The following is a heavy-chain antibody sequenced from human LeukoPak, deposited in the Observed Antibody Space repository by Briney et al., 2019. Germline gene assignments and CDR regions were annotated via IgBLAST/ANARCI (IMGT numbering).Heavy chain of an antibody. Sequence: SVKVSCKASGCTFSSYAISWVRQAPGQGLEWMGGIIPIFGTANYAQKFQGRVTITTDESTSTAYMELSSLRSEDTAVYYCARDGGSSSGFWFDPWGQGTLVTVSS. V-gene: IGHV1-69*05. D-gene: IGHD6-6*01. CDR2: IIPIFGTA. CDR3: ARDGGSSSGFWFDP. J-gene: IGHJ5*02. CDR1: GCTFSSYA.